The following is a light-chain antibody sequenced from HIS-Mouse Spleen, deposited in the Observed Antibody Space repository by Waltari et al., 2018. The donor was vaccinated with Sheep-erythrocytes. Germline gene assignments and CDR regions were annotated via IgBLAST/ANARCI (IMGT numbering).Light chain of an antibody. CDR3: CSYAGSYDHV. Sequence: QSALTQPRSVSGSPGQSVTISCTGTSSDVGGYNYVSWYQQHPGKAPKLMIYDVSKRPSGVPHRFSRSQSGNTASLTISGLQAEDEADYYCCSYAGSYDHVFATGTKVTVL. J-gene: IGLJ1*01. CDR2: DVS. CDR1: SSDVGGYNY. V-gene: IGLV2-11*01.